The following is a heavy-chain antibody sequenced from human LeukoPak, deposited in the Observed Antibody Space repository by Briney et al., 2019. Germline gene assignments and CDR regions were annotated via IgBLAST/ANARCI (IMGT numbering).Heavy chain of an antibody. J-gene: IGHJ4*02. V-gene: IGHV3-48*02. Sequence: PGESLRLSYAASGFTFTTYTMNWVRQAPGKGLEWISYISSTSSTIEYADSVKGRFTISRDNAKNSLYLQMNSLRDEDTAVYYCARSRGNDYWGQGTLVTVSS. CDR2: ISSTSSTI. CDR3: ARSRGNDY. CDR1: GFTFTTYT.